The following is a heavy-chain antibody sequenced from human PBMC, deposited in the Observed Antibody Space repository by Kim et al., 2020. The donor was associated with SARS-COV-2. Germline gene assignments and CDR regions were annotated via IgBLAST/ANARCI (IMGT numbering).Heavy chain of an antibody. V-gene: IGHV3-23*01. CDR3: AKGNDFCSGYPIDN. J-gene: IGHJ4*02. CDR2: ISGSGGST. D-gene: IGHD3-3*01. CDR1: GFTFSSYG. Sequence: GGSLRLSCAASGFTFSSYGMNWVRQAPGKGLEWVSAISGSGGSTYYADSVKGRFTISRDNSKNTLYLQMNSLRAEDTAVYYCAKGNDFCSGYPIDNWGQGTLVTVSS.